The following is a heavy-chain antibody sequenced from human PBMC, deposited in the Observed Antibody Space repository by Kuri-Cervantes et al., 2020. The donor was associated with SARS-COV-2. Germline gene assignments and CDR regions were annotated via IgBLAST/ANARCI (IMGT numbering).Heavy chain of an antibody. J-gene: IGHJ5*02. Sequence: GSLRLSCAVSGGSISSSNWWSWVRQPPGKGLEWIGYIYYSGSTNYNPSLKSRVTISVDTSKNQFSLKLSSVTAADTAVYYCARELGLTTVNWFDPWGQGTLVTVSS. CDR1: GGSISSSNW. CDR3: ARELGLTTVNWFDP. D-gene: IGHD4-17*01. V-gene: IGHV4-4*02. CDR2: IYYSGST.